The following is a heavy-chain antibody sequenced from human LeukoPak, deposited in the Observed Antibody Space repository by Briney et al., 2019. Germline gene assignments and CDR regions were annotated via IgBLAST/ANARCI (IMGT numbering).Heavy chain of an antibody. V-gene: IGHV3-30-3*01. CDR3: ARDHLYYDFWSGYYPGSYYYGMDV. CDR1: GFTFSSYA. D-gene: IGHD3-3*01. J-gene: IGHJ6*02. Sequence: GGSLRLSCAASGFTFSSYAIHWVRQAPGKGLEWVAVISYDGSNKYYADSVKGRFTISRDNSKNTLYLQMNSLRAEDTAVYYCARDHLYYDFWSGYYPGSYYYGMDVWGQGTTVTVSS. CDR2: ISYDGSNK.